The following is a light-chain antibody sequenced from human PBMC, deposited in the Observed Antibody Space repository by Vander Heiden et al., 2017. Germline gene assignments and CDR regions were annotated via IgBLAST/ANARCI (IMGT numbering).Light chain of an antibody. CDR1: QNIGNY. CDR3: RQSQRRTHT. Sequence: DIQMTQSPSSLSASLGDRVTITCRASQNIGNYLSWYQQTPRKAPKLLIYGTSTLLSGVTSRFSGSGSGTDFTLNITRILPEDFATYYRRQSQRRTHTLGQGTRVEIK. J-gene: IGKJ1*01. V-gene: IGKV1-39*01. CDR2: GTS.